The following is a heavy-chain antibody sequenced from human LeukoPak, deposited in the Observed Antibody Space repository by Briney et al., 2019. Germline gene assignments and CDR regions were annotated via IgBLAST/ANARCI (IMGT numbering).Heavy chain of an antibody. CDR3: ATSYYGSGSYRAGAFDI. V-gene: IGHV1-24*01. D-gene: IGHD3-10*01. Sequence: EASVKVSCKVPGYTLTELSMHWVRQAPGKELEWMGGFDPEDGETIYAQKFQGRVTMTEDTSTDTAYMELSSLRSEDTAVYYCATSYYGSGSYRAGAFDIWGQGTMVTVSS. J-gene: IGHJ3*02. CDR1: GYTLTELS. CDR2: FDPEDGET.